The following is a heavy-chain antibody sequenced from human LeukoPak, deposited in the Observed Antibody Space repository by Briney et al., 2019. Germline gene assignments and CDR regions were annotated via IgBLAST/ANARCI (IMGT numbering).Heavy chain of an antibody. CDR1: GFTFSSYG. Sequence: GGSLRLSCAASGFTFSSYGMHWVRQAPGKGLEWVAVISYDGSNKYYADSVKGRFTISRDNSKNTLYLQMNSLRGEDTTVYYCAKDPGKFWSGHDYWGQGALVTVSS. D-gene: IGHD3-3*01. V-gene: IGHV3-30*18. CDR2: ISYDGSNK. CDR3: AKDPGKFWSGHDY. J-gene: IGHJ4*02.